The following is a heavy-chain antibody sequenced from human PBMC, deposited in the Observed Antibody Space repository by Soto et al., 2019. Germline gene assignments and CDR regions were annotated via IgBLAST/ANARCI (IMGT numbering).Heavy chain of an antibody. D-gene: IGHD1-20*01. J-gene: IGHJ4*02. CDR1: GFTFSREE. CDR2: IQNHGYST. V-gene: IGHV3-48*03. CDR3: ARGYDAGCHFGY. Sequence: EVQLVESGGGLFKPGGSLGLSFEASGFTFSREELNWVRQAPGKGLEWIAYIQNHGYSTHYADSVKGRFTISRDNAKNTLYLQMSSLTAEDTAIYYCARGYDAGCHFGYWGQGVLVTVSS.